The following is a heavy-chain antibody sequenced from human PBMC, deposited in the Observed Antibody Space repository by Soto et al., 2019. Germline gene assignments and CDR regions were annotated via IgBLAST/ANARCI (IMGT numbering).Heavy chain of an antibody. CDR2: XWNDGSNS. J-gene: IGHJ6*02. CDR3: ARRQIPPPTRGAANARGAMDV. CDR1: GFTFNNYG. V-gene: IGHV3-33*01. D-gene: IGHD6-13*01. Sequence: QVQLVESGGGVVQPGRSLRLSCAASGFTFNNYGMHWVRQTPGKGLEWLAVXWNDGSNSSYANSVKGRFTISRDNSKNTLYLQMSSLRAEDTGVYYCARRQIPPPTRGAANARGAMDVWGQGTTVTVSS.